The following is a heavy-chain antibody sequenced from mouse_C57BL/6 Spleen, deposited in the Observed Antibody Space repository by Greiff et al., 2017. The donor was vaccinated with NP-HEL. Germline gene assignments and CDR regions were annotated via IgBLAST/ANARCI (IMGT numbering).Heavy chain of an antibody. J-gene: IGHJ3*01. CDR2: ISDGGSYT. V-gene: IGHV5-4*01. D-gene: IGHD2-4*01. CDR3: ARDYDYDGGPWFAY. Sequence: EVQLVESGGGLVKPGGSLKLSCAASGFTFSSYAMSWVRQTPEKRLEWVATISDGGSYTYYPDNVKGRFTISRDHAKHNLYLQMSHLKSEDTAMYYCARDYDYDGGPWFAYWGQGTLVTVSA. CDR1: GFTFSSYA.